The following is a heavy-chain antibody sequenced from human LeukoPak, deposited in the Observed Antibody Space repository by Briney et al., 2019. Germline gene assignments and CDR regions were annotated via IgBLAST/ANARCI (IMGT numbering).Heavy chain of an antibody. CDR3: ARAASGSGWYGGDY. Sequence: ASVKVSCKASGYTFTSDGISWVRQAPGQGLEWMGWISAYNGNTNYAQKLQGRVAMTTDTSTSTAYMELRSLRSDDTAVYYCARAASGSGWYGGDYWGQGALVTVSS. V-gene: IGHV1-18*01. CDR2: ISAYNGNT. J-gene: IGHJ4*02. CDR1: GYTFTSDG. D-gene: IGHD6-19*01.